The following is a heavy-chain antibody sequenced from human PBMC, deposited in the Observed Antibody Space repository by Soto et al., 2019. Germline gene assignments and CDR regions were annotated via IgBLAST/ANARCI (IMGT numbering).Heavy chain of an antibody. Sequence: PGGSLRLSCTASGFTFGDYAMSWFRQAPGKGLEWVGFIRSKAYGGTTEYAASVKGRFTISRDDSKSIAYLQMDSLKTEDTAVYYCTRDLGELAENYYYYYMDVWGKGPTVTVSS. J-gene: IGHJ6*03. V-gene: IGHV3-49*03. CDR3: TRDLGELAENYYYYYMDV. CDR2: IRSKAYGGTT. CDR1: GFTFGDYA. D-gene: IGHD4-17*01.